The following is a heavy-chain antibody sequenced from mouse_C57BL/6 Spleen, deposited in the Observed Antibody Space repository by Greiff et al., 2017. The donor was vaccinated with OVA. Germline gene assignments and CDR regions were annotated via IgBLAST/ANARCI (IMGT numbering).Heavy chain of an antibody. Sequence: EVQLQQSGPELVKPGASVKISCKASGYTFTDYYMNWVKQSPGKSLEWIGDINPNNGGTSYNQKFKGKATLAVDNSSSTAYMELRSLTSEDSSVYYCAREGVYYSNYPALFANWGQGTLVTVSA. CDR2: INPNNGGT. V-gene: IGHV1-26*01. CDR3: AREGVYYSNYPALFAN. J-gene: IGHJ3*01. D-gene: IGHD2-5*01. CDR1: GYTFTDYY.